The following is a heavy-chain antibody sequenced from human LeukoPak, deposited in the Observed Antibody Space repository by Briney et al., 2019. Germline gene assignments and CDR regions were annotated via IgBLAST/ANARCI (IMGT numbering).Heavy chain of an antibody. Sequence: GASVKVSCKASGYTFTGYYMHWVRQAPGQGLEWMGWINPNSGGTNYAQKFQGRVTMTRDTSISTAYMELSRLRSDDTAVYYCARDVGYSSSWYFWFDPWGQGTLVTVSS. V-gene: IGHV1-2*02. J-gene: IGHJ5*02. CDR2: INPNSGGT. CDR1: GYTFTGYY. D-gene: IGHD6-13*01. CDR3: ARDVGYSSSWYFWFDP.